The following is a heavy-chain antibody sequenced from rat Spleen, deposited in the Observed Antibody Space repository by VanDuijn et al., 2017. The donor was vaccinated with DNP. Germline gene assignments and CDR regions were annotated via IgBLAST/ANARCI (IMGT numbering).Heavy chain of an antibody. J-gene: IGHJ2*01. CDR2: IGSPAYAP. CDR3: ARWTRYFDY. D-gene: IGHD1-7*01. Sequence: EVQLVESGGGLVQPGRSLKLSCAASGFTFSAYYMAWVRQAPAKGLEWVAYIGSPAYAPYYTDSVKGRFAISRDNAKSTLYLQMNSLRSEDMATYYCARWTRYFDYWGQGVMVPVSS. CDR1: GFTFSAYY. V-gene: IGHV5-22*01.